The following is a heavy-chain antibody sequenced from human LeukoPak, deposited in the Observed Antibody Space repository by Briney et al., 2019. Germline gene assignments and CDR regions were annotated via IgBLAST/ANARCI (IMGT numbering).Heavy chain of an antibody. CDR1: GFNVSTNY. D-gene: IGHD6-6*01. CDR2: TYRRGST. V-gene: IGHV3-53*04. J-gene: IGHJ6*02. CDR3: GRDAGHSSSSPLDV. Sequence: GGSLRHSCAASGFNVSTNYLSWVRQAPGKGLDGVSVTYRRGSTYYPDSVRGRFTISRHNSKNTVYLLMSSLRVEDTDVYYCGRDAGHSSSSPLDVWGQGTTVIVSS.